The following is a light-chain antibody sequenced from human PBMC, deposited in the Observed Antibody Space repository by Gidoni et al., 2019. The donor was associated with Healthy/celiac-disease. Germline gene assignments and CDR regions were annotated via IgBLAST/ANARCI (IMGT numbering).Light chain of an antibody. CDR1: QSISSY. V-gene: IGKV1-39*01. CDR2: AAS. J-gene: IGKJ1*01. Sequence: IQMTQSPSSLSASVGDRVTITCRASQSISSYLNWYQQKPGKAPKLLIYAASSLQSGVPSRLSGSGSGTDFTLTISSLQPEDFATYYCQQSYSTPQTFXXXTKVEIK. CDR3: QQSYSTPQT.